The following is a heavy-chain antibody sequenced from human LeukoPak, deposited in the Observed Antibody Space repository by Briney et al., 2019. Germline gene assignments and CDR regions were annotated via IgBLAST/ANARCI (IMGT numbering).Heavy chain of an antibody. J-gene: IGHJ4*02. CDR1: GFTFSSYS. D-gene: IGHD3-10*01. V-gene: IGHV3-21*01. Sequence: GGSLRLSCAASGFTFSSYSMNWVRQAPGKGLEWVSSISSSSSYIYYADSVKGRFTISRDNAKNSLYLQMSSLRAEDTAVYYCARARHVLLWFGETGIDYWGQGTLVTVSS. CDR2: ISSSSSYI. CDR3: ARARHVLLWFGETGIDY.